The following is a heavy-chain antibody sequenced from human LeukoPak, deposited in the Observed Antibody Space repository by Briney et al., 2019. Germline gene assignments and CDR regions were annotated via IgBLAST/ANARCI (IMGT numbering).Heavy chain of an antibody. Sequence: SETLSLTCTVSGGSISSGSYYWSWIRQPAGKGLEWIGRIYTSGSTNYNPSLKSRVTISVDTSKNQFSPKLSSVTAADTAVYYCASGVATTYFDYWGQGTLVTVSS. CDR2: IYTSGST. J-gene: IGHJ4*02. CDR3: ASGVATTYFDY. D-gene: IGHD5-12*01. V-gene: IGHV4-61*02. CDR1: GGSISSGSYY.